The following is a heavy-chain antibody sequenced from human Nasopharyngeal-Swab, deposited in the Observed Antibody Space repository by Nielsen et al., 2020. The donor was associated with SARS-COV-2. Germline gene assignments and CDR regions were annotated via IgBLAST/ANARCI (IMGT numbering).Heavy chain of an antibody. Sequence: WIRQPPGQGLEWVSVIYGGGTTEYADSVRGRFTISRDRSGNTLYLQMNSLRADDTAIYYCPRDPRGDGYSFFDYWGQGTEVTVSS. CDR3: PRDPRGDGYSFFDY. V-gene: IGHV3-53*01. D-gene: IGHD5-24*01. J-gene: IGHJ4*02. CDR2: IYGGGTT.